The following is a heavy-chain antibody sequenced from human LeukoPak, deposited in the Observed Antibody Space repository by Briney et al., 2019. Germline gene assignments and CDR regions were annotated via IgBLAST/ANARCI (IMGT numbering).Heavy chain of an antibody. CDR3: ARAPYYDFWSGYYPVDY. D-gene: IGHD3-3*01. J-gene: IGHJ4*02. V-gene: IGHV1-18*01. CDR2: ISAYNGNT. Sequence: ASVKVSCKASGYTFTNYGITWVRQAPGHGLEWMGWISAYNGNTNYAQKLQGRVTMTTDTSTSTAYMELRSLRSDDTAVYYCARAPYYDFWSGYYPVDYWGQGTLVTVSS. CDR1: GYTFTNYG.